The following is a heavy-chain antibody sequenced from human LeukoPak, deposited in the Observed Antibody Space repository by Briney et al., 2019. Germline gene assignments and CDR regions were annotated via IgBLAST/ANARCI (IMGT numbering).Heavy chain of an antibody. CDR1: VYTFRTYG. CDR2: ISGHTGNT. J-gene: IGHJ4*02. D-gene: IGHD4-23*01. CDR3: ARDLSSGGWTKAFDY. V-gene: IGHV1-18*01. Sequence: ASVKVSCKTSVYTFRTYGVSWVRQPPGQGFQWMGWISGHTGNTKYAENFQGRISLTTDTSATTAYMELRSLTSDDTAVYYCARDLSSGGWTKAFDYWGQGSLVTVAS.